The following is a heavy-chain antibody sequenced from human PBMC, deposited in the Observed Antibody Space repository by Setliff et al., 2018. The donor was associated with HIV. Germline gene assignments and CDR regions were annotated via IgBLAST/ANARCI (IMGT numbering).Heavy chain of an antibody. CDR2: ISSTTGYI. CDR1: GFTSGDYA. CDR3: ARNRGRWELLRDYYYYYMDV. D-gene: IGHD1-26*01. Sequence: PGGSLRLSCSASGFTSGDYAMSWVRQAPGKGLEWVSSISSTTGYIFYATSVKGRFIISRDNAKNSLYLQMDSLRAEDTAVYYCARNRGRWELLRDYYYYYMDVWGKGTTVTAP. J-gene: IGHJ6*03. V-gene: IGHV3-21*01.